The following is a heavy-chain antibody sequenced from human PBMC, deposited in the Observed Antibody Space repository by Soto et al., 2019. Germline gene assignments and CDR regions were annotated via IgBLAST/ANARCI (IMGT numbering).Heavy chain of an antibody. CDR3: AKDHAHCDDGGCNADPLFDF. J-gene: IGHJ4*02. D-gene: IGHD2-15*01. CDR1: GFVFNTYA. Sequence: GGSLRLSCAASGFVFNTYAMSWVRQAPGKGLEWVAGISAGGPFYADSVKGHFTISRDDSKNTLYLQMNSLRAEDTAVYYCAKDHAHCDDGGCNADPLFDFWGQGTLVTVSS. V-gene: IGHV3-23*01. CDR2: ISAGGP.